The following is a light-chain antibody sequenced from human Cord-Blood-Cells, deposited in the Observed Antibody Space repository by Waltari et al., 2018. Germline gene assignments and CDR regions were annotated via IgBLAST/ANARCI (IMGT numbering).Light chain of an antibody. CDR1: SSDVGGYNY. Sequence: ISCTGTSSDVGGYNYVSWYQQHPGKAPKLMIYEVSKRPSGVPDRFSVSKSGNTASLTVSGLQAEDEADYYCSSYAGSNNFVVFGGGTKLTVL. J-gene: IGLJ2*01. CDR3: SSYAGSNNFVV. V-gene: IGLV2-8*01. CDR2: EVS.